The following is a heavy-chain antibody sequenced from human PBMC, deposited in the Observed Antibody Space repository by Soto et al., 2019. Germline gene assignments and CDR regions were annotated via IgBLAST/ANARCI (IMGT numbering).Heavy chain of an antibody. CDR2: IIPIFGTA. J-gene: IGHJ6*02. CDR3: ASTTTVTPDGMDV. CDR1: GGTFSSYA. V-gene: IGHV1-69*05. D-gene: IGHD4-4*01. Sequence: QVQLVQSGAEVKKPGSSVKVSCKASGGTFSSYAISWVRQAPGQGLEWMGGIIPIFGTANYAQKFQGRVTXTXAXXTSTAYMELSSLRSEDTAVYYCASTTTVTPDGMDVWGQGTTVTVSS.